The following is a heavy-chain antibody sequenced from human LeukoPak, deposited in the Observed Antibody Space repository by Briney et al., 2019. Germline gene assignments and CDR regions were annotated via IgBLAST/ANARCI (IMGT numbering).Heavy chain of an antibody. Sequence: SVKISCKASGGTFSSYAISWVRQAPGQGLEWMGRIIPIFGTANYAQKFQGRVTITTDESTSTAYMELSSLRSEDTAVYYCARDLYSGSYHNYFDYWGQGTLVTVSS. J-gene: IGHJ4*02. D-gene: IGHD1-26*01. CDR1: GGTFSSYA. CDR2: IIPIFGTA. V-gene: IGHV1-69*05. CDR3: ARDLYSGSYHNYFDY.